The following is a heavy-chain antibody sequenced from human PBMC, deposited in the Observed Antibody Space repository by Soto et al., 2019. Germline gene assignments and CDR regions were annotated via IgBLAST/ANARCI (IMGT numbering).Heavy chain of an antibody. J-gene: IGHJ6*02. Sequence: GESLKISCKGSGYSFTNYWIGWVRQMPGKDLEWIGIIYPEDSETRYSPSFQGQVTISADKSISIAYLQWSSLKASDTAMYYCARLTTYCGGDCYSATTANGMDVWGQGTTVTVSS. V-gene: IGHV5-51*01. D-gene: IGHD2-21*02. CDR3: ARLTTYCGGDCYSATTANGMDV. CDR1: GYSFTNYW. CDR2: IYPEDSET.